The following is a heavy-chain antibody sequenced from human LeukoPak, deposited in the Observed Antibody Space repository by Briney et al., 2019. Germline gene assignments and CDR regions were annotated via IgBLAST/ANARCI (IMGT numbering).Heavy chain of an antibody. D-gene: IGHD3-22*01. Sequence: PGGSLRISCAAPGFNVSSKYMSWVRQGPGKGLEWVSVIYSGGTTYYADSVKGRFTISRDNSKNTLYLQMSNLRAEDTAVYFCASHYYDSIGYHYFDYWGQGTLVTVSS. CDR2: IYSGGTT. J-gene: IGHJ4*02. CDR1: GFNVSSKY. CDR3: ASHYYDSIGYHYFDY. V-gene: IGHV3-66*04.